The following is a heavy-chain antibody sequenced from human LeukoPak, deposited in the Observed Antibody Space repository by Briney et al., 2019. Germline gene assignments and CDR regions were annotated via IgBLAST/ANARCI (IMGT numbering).Heavy chain of an antibody. J-gene: IGHJ6*03. CDR3: ARRGYYYYYMDV. CDR1: GYTFTSYD. CDR2: MNPSSGNT. Sequence: ASVKVSCKASGYTFTSYDINWVRQATGQGLEWMGWMNPSSGNTGYAQKFQGRVTITRNTSISTAYMELSSLRSEDTAVYYCARRGYYYYYMDVWGKGTTVTVSS. V-gene: IGHV1-8*03.